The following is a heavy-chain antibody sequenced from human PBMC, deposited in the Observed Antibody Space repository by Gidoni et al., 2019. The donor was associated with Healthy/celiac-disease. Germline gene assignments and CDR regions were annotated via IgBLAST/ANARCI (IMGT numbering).Heavy chain of an antibody. CDR3: ARAVAGADYFDY. V-gene: IGHV3-21*01. J-gene: IGHJ4*02. Sequence: EVQLVESGGGLVKPGGSLRLSCAASGFTFSSYRMNWVRQAPGKGLEWVSSISSSSSYIYYADSVKGRFTISRDNAKNSLYLQMNSLRAEDTAVYYCARAVAGADYFDYWGQGTLVTVSS. CDR1: GFTFSSYR. CDR2: ISSSSSYI. D-gene: IGHD6-19*01.